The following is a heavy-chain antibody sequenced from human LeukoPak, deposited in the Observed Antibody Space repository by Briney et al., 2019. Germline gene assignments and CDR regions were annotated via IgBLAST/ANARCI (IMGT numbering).Heavy chain of an antibody. Sequence: SETLSLTCTVSGGSISSSSYYWGWIRQPPGKGLESIGSIYDSGSTYYNPSLKSRATISVDTSKNQFSLKLSSVTAADTAVYYWASPRPVCSGGSCYLNWFDPWGQGTLVTVSS. CDR1: GGSISSSSYY. CDR3: ASPRPVCSGGSCYLNWFDP. CDR2: IYDSGST. J-gene: IGHJ5*02. V-gene: IGHV4-39*01. D-gene: IGHD2-15*01.